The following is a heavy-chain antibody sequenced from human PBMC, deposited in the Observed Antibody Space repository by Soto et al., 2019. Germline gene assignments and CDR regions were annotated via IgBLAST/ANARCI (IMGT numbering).Heavy chain of an antibody. CDR1: GGSISSGDYY. Sequence: PSETLSLTCTVSGGSISSGDYYWSWIRQPPGKGLEWIGYIYYSGSTYYNPSLKSRVTISVDTSKNQFSLKLSSVTAADTAVYYCARDIKRGDGYSTFDYWGQGTLVTVSS. V-gene: IGHV4-30-4*01. J-gene: IGHJ4*02. CDR3: ARDIKRGDGYSTFDY. CDR2: IYYSGST. D-gene: IGHD4-4*01.